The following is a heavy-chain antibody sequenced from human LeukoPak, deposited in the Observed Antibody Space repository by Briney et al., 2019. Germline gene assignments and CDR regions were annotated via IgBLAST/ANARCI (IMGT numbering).Heavy chain of an antibody. V-gene: IGHV6-1*01. J-gene: IGHJ5*02. Sequence: SQTLSLTCAISGDSFSSNSAAWNWIRQSPSRGLEWLGRTYYRSKWYSDYAVSVKSRITINPDTSKNQFSLQLNSVTPEDTAVYYCARVPYYYGSGSPNWFDPWGQGTLVTVSS. D-gene: IGHD3-10*01. CDR3: ARVPYYYGSGSPNWFDP. CDR1: GDSFSSNSAA. CDR2: TYYRSKWYS.